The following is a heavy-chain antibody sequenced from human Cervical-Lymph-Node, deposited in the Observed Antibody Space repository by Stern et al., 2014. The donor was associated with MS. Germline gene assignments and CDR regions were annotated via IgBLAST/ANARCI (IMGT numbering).Heavy chain of an antibody. CDR1: GGSVSSGSYY. Sequence: QLQLQESGPGLVKPSETLSLTCTVSGGSVSSGSYYWSWIRQPPGKGLEWIGYIYYSGSTHYNPSLKRRVYLQVETSHNNLDLMLSSVTAADTAVYYCASAYGDYADYWGQGTLVTVSS. D-gene: IGHD4-17*01. CDR2: IYYSGST. V-gene: IGHV4-61*03. J-gene: IGHJ4*02. CDR3: ASAYGDYADY.